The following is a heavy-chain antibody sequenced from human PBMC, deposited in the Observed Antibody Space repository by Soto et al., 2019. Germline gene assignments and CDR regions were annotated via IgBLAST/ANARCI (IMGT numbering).Heavy chain of an antibody. CDR1: GFTFISYW. CDR3: ARVARYDGLNRTCDYGDYLRPDYYYCYMDV. V-gene: IGHV3-74*01. Sequence: EVQLVESGGGLVQPGGSLRLSCAASGFTFISYWMHSVRQAPGKGLVCVSRINSVGTSTSYADSVKGRFTISRDNAKNTTCLQMNSLRSEDTAVYYCARVARYDGLNRTCDYGDYLRPDYYYCYMDVWGKGTTVTVSS. J-gene: IGHJ6*03. CDR2: INSVGTST. D-gene: IGHD4-17*01.